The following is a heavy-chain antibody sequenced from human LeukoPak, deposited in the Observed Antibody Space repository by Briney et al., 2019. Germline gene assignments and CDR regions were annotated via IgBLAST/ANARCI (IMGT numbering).Heavy chain of an antibody. Sequence: PSETLSLTCTVSGGSISSYYWSWIRQPPGKGLEWIGYIYYSGSTNYNSSFKSRVTISIDTSKNQFSLRLSSVTAADTAVYYCARGTLYSGWSYYFDSWGQGTLVTVSS. J-gene: IGHJ4*02. V-gene: IGHV4-59*01. D-gene: IGHD6-19*01. CDR1: GGSISSYY. CDR3: ARGTLYSGWSYYFDS. CDR2: IYYSGST.